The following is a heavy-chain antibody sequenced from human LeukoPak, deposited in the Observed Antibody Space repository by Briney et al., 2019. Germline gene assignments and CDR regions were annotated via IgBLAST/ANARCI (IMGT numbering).Heavy chain of an antibody. CDR2: IYSGGST. V-gene: IGHV3-66*01. J-gene: IGHJ4*02. CDR3: ARGEGVWYFDY. Sequence: GGSLRLSCAAYGFTVSSNYMRSVRQAPGKGLEWVSVIYSGGSTYYADSVKGRFTISRDNSKNTLYLHMNSVRAEDTAVYYCARGEGVWYFDYWGQGTLVTVSS. CDR1: GFTVSSNY. D-gene: IGHD3-16*01.